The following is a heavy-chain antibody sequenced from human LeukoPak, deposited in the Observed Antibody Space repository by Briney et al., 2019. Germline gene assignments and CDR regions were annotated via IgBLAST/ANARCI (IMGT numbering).Heavy chain of an antibody. CDR3: ARGDKYSYRPGD. J-gene: IGHJ4*02. D-gene: IGHD5-18*01. Sequence: ASVKVSCKAFGDTFTSNFMHWVRQAPGQGLEWMGIINPSGGSTTYAQKFQGRVTMTRDTSTSTVYMELSSLRTEDTAVYYCARGDKYSYRPGDWGQGTLVTVSS. CDR1: GDTFTSNF. CDR2: INPSGGST. V-gene: IGHV1-46*01.